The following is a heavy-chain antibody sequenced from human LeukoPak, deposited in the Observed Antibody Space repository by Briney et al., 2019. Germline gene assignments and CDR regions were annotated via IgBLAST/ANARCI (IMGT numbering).Heavy chain of an antibody. Sequence: PGRSLRLSCAASGFTFSSYAMHWVRQAPGKGLEWVAVISYDGSNKYYADSVKGRFTISRDNSKNTLYLQMNSLRAEDTAVYYCAKPLVVTTTDYYFDYWGQGTLVTVSS. CDR1: GFTFSSYA. V-gene: IGHV3-30-3*02. D-gene: IGHD2-21*02. CDR2: ISYDGSNK. J-gene: IGHJ4*02. CDR3: AKPLVVTTTDYYFDY.